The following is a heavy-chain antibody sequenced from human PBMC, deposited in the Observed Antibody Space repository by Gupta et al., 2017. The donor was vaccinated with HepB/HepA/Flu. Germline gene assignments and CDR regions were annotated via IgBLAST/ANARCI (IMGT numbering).Heavy chain of an antibody. D-gene: IGHD3-16*01. CDR2: VSLDSDRI. J-gene: IGHJ6*02. CDR1: GFTLNTFA. CDR3: TKDITPEGADV. Sequence: DVQLVESGGGFVQPGGSLTLSCTTSGFTLNTFALHWVRQVPGKGLEWVSGVSLDSDRIDYADSVKGRFTISRDNARNSLYLQMNSLRPEDSALYYCTKDITPEGADVWGRGTTGTVAS. V-gene: IGHV3-9*01.